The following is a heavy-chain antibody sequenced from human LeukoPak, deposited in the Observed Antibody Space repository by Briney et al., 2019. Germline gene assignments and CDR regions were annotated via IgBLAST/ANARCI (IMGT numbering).Heavy chain of an antibody. D-gene: IGHD6-6*01. CDR1: GGSFSGYY. V-gene: IGHV4-34*01. CDR3: ATIRPSSSSSYYYYDMDV. J-gene: IGHJ6*03. CDR2: INHSGST. Sequence: SETLSLTCAVYGGSFSGYYWSWIRQPPGKGLEWIGEINHSGSTNYNPSLKSRVTISVDTSKNQFSLKLSSVTAADTAVYYCATIRPSSSSSYYYYDMDVWGKGTTVTVSS.